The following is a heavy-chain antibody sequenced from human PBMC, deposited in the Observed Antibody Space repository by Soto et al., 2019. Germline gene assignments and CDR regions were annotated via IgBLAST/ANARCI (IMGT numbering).Heavy chain of an antibody. V-gene: IGHV1-2*02. Sequence: QVQLVQSGAEVKKPGASVKVSCKASGYTFTGYYVHWVRQAPGQGLEWMGWINPNSGGTNYAQKFQGRVTMTRDTSISTAYMELSRLRSDDTAVFYCATARYNLNYPAYHDAVDIWGQGTMVTVSS. CDR1: GYTFTGYY. J-gene: IGHJ3*02. CDR3: ATARYNLNYPAYHDAVDI. CDR2: INPNSGGT. D-gene: IGHD1-7*01.